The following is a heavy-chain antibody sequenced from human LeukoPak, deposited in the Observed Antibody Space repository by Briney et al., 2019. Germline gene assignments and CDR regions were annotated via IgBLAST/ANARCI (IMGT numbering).Heavy chain of an antibody. V-gene: IGHV3-7*03. CDR2: IKKDGSEK. CDR3: ARETENIDFWSGYYL. J-gene: IGHJ4*02. Sequence: ETLSLTCTVSGGSISSSSYYWGWVRQAPGKGLEWVANIKKDGSEKYYVDSVKGRFTISRDNAKNSLYLQMNSLRADDTAVYYCARETENIDFWSGYYLWGQGTLVTVSS. CDR1: GGSISSSSYY. D-gene: IGHD3-3*01.